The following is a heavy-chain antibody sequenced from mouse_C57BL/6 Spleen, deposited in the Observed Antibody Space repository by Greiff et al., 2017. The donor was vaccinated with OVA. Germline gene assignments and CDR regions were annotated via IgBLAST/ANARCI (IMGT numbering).Heavy chain of an antibody. CDR1: GYSITSGYY. CDR3: AREGSIPHFDY. CDR2: ISYDGSN. Sequence: EVKLLESGPGLVKPSQSLSLTCSVTGYSITSGYYWNWIRQFPGNKLEWMGYISYDGSNNYNPSLKNRISITRDTSKNQFFLKLNSVTTEDTATYYCAREGSIPHFDYWGQGTTLTVSS. J-gene: IGHJ2*01. V-gene: IGHV3-6*01.